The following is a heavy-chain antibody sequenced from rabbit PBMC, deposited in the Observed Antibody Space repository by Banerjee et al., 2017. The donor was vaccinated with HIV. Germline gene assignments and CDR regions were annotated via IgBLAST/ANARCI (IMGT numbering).Heavy chain of an antibody. CDR2: INTSSGNT. V-gene: IGHV1S45*01. Sequence: QEQLKETGGGLVQPGGSLTLSCKASGFDLSSYSMSWVRQAPGKGLEWIACINTSSGNTVYASWAKGRFTISKTSSTTVTLQMTSLTAADTATYFCARDLAGVVGWNLNLWGQGTLVTVS. D-gene: IGHD4-1*01. J-gene: IGHJ4*01. CDR3: ARDLAGVVGWNLNL. CDR1: GFDLSSYS.